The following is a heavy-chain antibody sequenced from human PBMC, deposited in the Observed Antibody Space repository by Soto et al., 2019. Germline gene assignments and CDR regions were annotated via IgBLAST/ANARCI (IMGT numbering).Heavy chain of an antibody. V-gene: IGHV4-61*01. D-gene: IGHD5-12*01. CDR3: ARTPGDGYNWYFDY. CDR1: GSSVSSGLYY. CDR2: IYYTGTT. Sequence: SETLSLTCTVSGSSVSSGLYYWSWIRQSPGKGLEWIGYIYYTGTTNRNPSLRSRVSMSIDTSKNQFSLKLNSVTAADTAVYYCARTPGDGYNWYFDYWGQGTLVTVSS. J-gene: IGHJ4*02.